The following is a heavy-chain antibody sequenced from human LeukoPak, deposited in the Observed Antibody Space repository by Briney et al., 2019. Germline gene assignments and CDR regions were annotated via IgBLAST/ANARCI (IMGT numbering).Heavy chain of an antibody. CDR2: IYYSGST. Sequence: SETLSLTCTVSGGSISSYYWSWIRQPPGKGLEWIGYIYYSGSTNYNPSLKSRVTISLDTSKNHFSLKLSSVTAADTAVYYCARHGGDSMAVGDWFDPWGQGTLVTVSS. V-gene: IGHV4-59*08. J-gene: IGHJ5*02. CDR1: GGSISSYY. CDR3: ARHGGDSMAVGDWFDP. D-gene: IGHD3-16*01.